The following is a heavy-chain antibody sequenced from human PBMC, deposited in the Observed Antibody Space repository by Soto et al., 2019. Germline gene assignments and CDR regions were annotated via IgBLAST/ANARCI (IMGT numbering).Heavy chain of an antibody. V-gene: IGHV1-69*04. CDR1: GGTFSSYT. J-gene: IGHJ4*02. D-gene: IGHD6-19*01. Sequence: ASVKVSCKASGGTFSSYTISWVRQAPGQGLEWMGRIIPILGIANYAQKFQGRVTITADKSTSTAYMELSSLRSEDTAVYYCAREREAVAGHFDYWGQGTLVTVSS. CDR2: IIPILGIA. CDR3: AREREAVAGHFDY.